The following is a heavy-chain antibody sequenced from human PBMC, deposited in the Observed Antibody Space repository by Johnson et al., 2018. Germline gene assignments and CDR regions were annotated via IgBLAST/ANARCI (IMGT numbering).Heavy chain of an antibody. J-gene: IGHJ3*02. D-gene: IGHD6-13*01. V-gene: IGHV3-74*01. CDR3: ARGSSSWEKDAFDI. Sequence: EVQLGEGGGGLVQPGGSLRLSCAASGFTFSSYWMHWVRQAPGKGLVWVSRINSDGSSTSYADSVKGRFTTSRDNAKNSLYLQMNRLRAEDTAVYYCARGSSSWEKDAFDIWGQGTMVTVSS. CDR1: GFTFSSYW. CDR2: INSDGSST.